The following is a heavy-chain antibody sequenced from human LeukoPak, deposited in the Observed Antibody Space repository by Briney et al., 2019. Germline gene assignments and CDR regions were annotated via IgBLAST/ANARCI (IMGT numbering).Heavy chain of an antibody. Sequence: PGGSLRLSCAASGFTFSSYAMSWVRQAPGEGLEWVSAISGSDGNTYYADSVKGRFTISRDDSKNTLYLQMNRLRAEDTALYYCAKAATFYYGSDLWGQGILVAVSS. CDR3: AKAATFYYGSDL. CDR1: GFTFSSYA. D-gene: IGHD3-10*01. J-gene: IGHJ4*02. CDR2: ISGSDGNT. V-gene: IGHV3-23*01.